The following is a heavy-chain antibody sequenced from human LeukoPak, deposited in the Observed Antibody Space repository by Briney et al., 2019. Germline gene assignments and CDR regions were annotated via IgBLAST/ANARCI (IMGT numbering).Heavy chain of an antibody. J-gene: IGHJ4*02. D-gene: IGHD5-12*01. V-gene: IGHV1-46*01. CDR3: ARVGGYDFPLFDY. CDR1: GXXXXSYX. CDR2: INPSGGST. Sequence: VXVSCKASGXXXXSYXXHWVXXAXGQGLXXMGIINPSGGSTSYAQKFQGRVTMTRDTSTSTVYMELSSLRSEDTAVYYCARVGGYDFPLFDYWGQGTLVTVSS.